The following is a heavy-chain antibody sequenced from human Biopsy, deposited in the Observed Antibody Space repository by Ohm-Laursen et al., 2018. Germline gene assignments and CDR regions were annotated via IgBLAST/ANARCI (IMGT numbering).Heavy chain of an antibody. Sequence: SVKVSCKTSGYTFTSYEINWVRQATGQGLEWMGWMNPDSGNTGYAQNFQGRVTMTRNTSISTAYMELSSLTSEDTAVYFCARADPPLFYYGSGSSNWFDPWGQGTLVTVSS. D-gene: IGHD3-10*01. J-gene: IGHJ5*02. CDR3: ARADPPLFYYGSGSSNWFDP. CDR2: MNPDSGNT. CDR1: GYTFTSYE. V-gene: IGHV1-8*01.